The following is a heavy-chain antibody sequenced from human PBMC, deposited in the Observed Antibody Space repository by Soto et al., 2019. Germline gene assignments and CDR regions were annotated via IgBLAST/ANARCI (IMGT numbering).Heavy chain of an antibody. V-gene: IGHV1-69*13. Sequence: GASVKVSCKASGGTFSSYAISWVRQAPGQGLEWMGGIIPIFGTANYAQKFQGRVTITADESTSTAYMELSSLRSEDTAVYYCARYSSSSYDHYYYYYGMDVWGQGTTVTVSS. CDR3: ARYSSSSYDHYYYYYGMDV. CDR2: IIPIFGTA. CDR1: GGTFSSYA. J-gene: IGHJ6*02. D-gene: IGHD6-6*01.